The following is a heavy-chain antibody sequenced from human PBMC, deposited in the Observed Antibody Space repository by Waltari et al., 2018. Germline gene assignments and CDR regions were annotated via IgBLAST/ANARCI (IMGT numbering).Heavy chain of an antibody. D-gene: IGHD2-21*01. Sequence: QLLESGGGLVQPGGSLRLSCSDSGLTFSMFAMSWVRQAPGKGLEWVSGISNSCAETYYTDSVEGRFTISRDNSKKTLYLQMNTLRVEDTAVYYCAKDHGIAYWGQGTLVTVSS. V-gene: IGHV3-23*01. J-gene: IGHJ4*02. CDR1: GLTFSMFA. CDR3: AKDHGIAY. CDR2: ISNSCAET.